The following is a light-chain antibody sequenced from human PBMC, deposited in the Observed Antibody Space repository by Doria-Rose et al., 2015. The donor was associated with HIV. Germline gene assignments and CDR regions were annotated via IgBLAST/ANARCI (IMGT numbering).Light chain of an antibody. CDR2: AAS. J-gene: IGKJ1*01. V-gene: IGKV1-39*01. CDR3: QQTYSSPPWT. Sequence: SVSSRDRRTISFRASHTVSTYLNPFQQEPGKAPKLLIYAASRLQSGVPSRFSGSGSGTDFTLTISGLQPGDFATYYCQQTYSSPPWTFGQGTKVEMK. CDR1: HTVSTY.